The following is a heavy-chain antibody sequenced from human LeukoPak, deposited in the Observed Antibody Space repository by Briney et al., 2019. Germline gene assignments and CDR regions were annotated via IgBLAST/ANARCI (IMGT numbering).Heavy chain of an antibody. D-gene: IGHD2-2*01. Sequence: SQTLSLTCTVSGYSISNVYYWGWIRQPPGKGLEWIGYIYHSGSTYYNPSLKSRVTISVDRSKNQFSLKLSSVTAADTAVYYCARVHGGIVVVPAAQTPAAFDIWGQGTMVTVSS. CDR1: GYSISNVYY. CDR3: ARVHGGIVVVPAAQTPAAFDI. J-gene: IGHJ3*02. CDR2: IYHSGST. V-gene: IGHV4-38-2*02.